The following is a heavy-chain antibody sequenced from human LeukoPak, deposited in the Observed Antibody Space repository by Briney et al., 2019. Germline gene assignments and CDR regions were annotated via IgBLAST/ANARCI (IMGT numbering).Heavy chain of an antibody. Sequence: PGGSLRLSCAASGFTFSDYYMSWIRQAPGKGLEWVAYISYSSSYKNYADSVKGRFTIDRHNAKNSLYLQINSLRAEDPAVYCLARDPQAHYGILSGTIRPHWFDPWGQGTLVTVSS. CDR2: ISYSSSYK. CDR3: ARDPQAHYGILSGTIRPHWFDP. V-gene: IGHV3-11*05. CDR1: GFTFSDYY. D-gene: IGHD3-9*01. J-gene: IGHJ5*02.